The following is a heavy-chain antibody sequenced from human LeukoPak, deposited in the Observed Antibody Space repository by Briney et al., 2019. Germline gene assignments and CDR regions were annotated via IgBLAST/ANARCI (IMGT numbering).Heavy chain of an antibody. CDR3: ARALELKAFDY. V-gene: IGHV3-30*19. Sequence: GVSLRLSCAASGFTFSSYGMHWVRQAPGKGLEWVAVIWYDGSNKYYADSVKGRFTISRDNSKNTLYLQMNSLRAEDTAVYYCARALELKAFDYWGQGTLVTVSS. J-gene: IGHJ4*02. CDR1: GFTFSSYG. D-gene: IGHD1-26*01. CDR2: IWYDGSNK.